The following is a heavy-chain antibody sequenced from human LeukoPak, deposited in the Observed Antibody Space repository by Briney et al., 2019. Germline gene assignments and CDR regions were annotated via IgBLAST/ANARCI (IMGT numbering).Heavy chain of an antibody. Sequence: GGSLRLSCVASGFKFSSYKMHWVRQAPGKGLEWVSSISSTSTDIHYADSVKGRFTISRDNAKNSMYLQMNSLRAEDTADYYCVYVAVTLRYYYNYTAVWGEGTTVIVS. V-gene: IGHV3-21*01. J-gene: IGHJ6*03. CDR2: ISSTSTDI. CDR1: GFKFSSYK. CDR3: VYVAVTLRYYYNYTAV. D-gene: IGHD6-19*01.